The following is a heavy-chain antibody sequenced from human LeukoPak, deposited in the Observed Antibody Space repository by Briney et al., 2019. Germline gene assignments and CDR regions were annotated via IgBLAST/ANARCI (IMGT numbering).Heavy chain of an antibody. CDR3: AREGDSRWGELSP. Sequence: PGRSLRLSCAASGFTFSTYAIHRVRQAPGKGLEWVAVIWYDGSEQYYADSVKGRFIISRDNSKSTSDLQMNSLRAEDTAVYYCAREGDSRWGELSPWGQGTLVTVSA. CDR2: IWYDGSEQ. CDR1: GFTFSTYA. J-gene: IGHJ1*01. V-gene: IGHV3-33*01. D-gene: IGHD3-16*02.